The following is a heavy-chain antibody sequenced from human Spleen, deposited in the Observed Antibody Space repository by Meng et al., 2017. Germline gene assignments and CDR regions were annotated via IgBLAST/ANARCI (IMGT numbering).Heavy chain of an antibody. Sequence: VQCKESGPGLVKPSGTLSLTCAVSGGSISSSNWWTWVRLPPGKGLEWIGEIYPSGSTNYNPSLKSRVTISVDKSKNQFSLKLSSVTAADTAVYYCAKVHSNSPYFDYWGQGTLVTVSS. J-gene: IGHJ4*02. V-gene: IGHV4-4*02. D-gene: IGHD6-6*01. CDR1: GGSISSSNW. CDR2: IYPSGST. CDR3: AKVHSNSPYFDY.